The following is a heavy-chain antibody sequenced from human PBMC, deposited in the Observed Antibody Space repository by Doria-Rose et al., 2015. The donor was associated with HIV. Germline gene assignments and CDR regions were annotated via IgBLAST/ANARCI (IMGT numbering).Heavy chain of an antibody. CDR2: IVSDDER. D-gene: IGHD6-13*01. V-gene: IGHV2-26*01. CDR1: GVSLSSPRMG. J-gene: IGHJ4*02. Sequence: QITLKESGPVLVKPTETLTLTCTVSGVSLSSPRMGVSWIRQPPGKALEWLANIVSDDERSYKTSLNSRLTISRGTSKSQVVLTMTDMDPVDTATYYCARIKSSRWYHKYYFDFWGQGTLVIVSA. CDR3: ARIKSSRWYHKYYFDF.